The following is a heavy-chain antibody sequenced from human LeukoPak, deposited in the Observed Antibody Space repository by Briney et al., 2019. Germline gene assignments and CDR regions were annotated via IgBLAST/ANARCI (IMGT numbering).Heavy chain of an antibody. Sequence: SETLSLTCAVSGGSISSSNWWSWVRQPPGKGLEWIGEIYHSGGTNYNPSLKSRVTISVDKSKNQFSLKLSSVTAADTAVYYCARGPNYYDSSGYFDYWGQGTLVTVSS. D-gene: IGHD3-22*01. J-gene: IGHJ4*02. CDR3: ARGPNYYDSSGYFDY. V-gene: IGHV4-4*02. CDR1: GGSISSSNW. CDR2: IYHSGGT.